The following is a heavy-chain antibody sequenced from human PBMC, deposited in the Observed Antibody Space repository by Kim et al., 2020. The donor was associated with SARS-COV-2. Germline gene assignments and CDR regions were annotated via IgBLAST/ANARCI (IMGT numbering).Heavy chain of an antibody. V-gene: IGHV3-64D*09. CDR2: ISNNGGST. CDR1: GFTFRTYA. J-gene: IGHJ5*02. CDR3: VRGIAVSATGDP. D-gene: IGHD6-19*01. Sequence: GGSLRLSCSASGFTFRTYAMHWVRQAPGKGLEFVSSISNNGGSTYYADSVKGRFTISRDNSKNTLNLQMSSLRPEDTAVYYCVRGIAVSATGDPWGQGTLVTVSA.